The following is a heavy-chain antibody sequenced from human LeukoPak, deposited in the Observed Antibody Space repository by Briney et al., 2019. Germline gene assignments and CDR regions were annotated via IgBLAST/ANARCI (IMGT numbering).Heavy chain of an antibody. J-gene: IGHJ4*02. CDR2: IYGDSREI. Sequence: GGSLRLSCEGSGITFSSYAMIWVRQVPGKGLEWVSVIYGDSREIRYADSVKGRFTISRDNSKNTLYLQMNSLRAEDTAVYYCAKEGARSQAFDYWGQGTLVTVSS. V-gene: IGHV3-23*01. D-gene: IGHD3-16*01. CDR3: AKEGARSQAFDY. CDR1: GITFSSYA.